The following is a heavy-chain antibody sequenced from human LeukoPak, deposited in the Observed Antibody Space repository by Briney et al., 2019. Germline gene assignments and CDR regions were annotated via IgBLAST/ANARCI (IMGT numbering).Heavy chain of an antibody. V-gene: IGHV4-59*01. J-gene: IGHJ4*02. CDR2: LHYTGST. D-gene: IGHD3-3*01. Sequence: SETLSLTCTVSGGSISNYYWNWIRQPPGKGLEWIGYLHYTGSTTHNPSLKSRVTISVDMSKNQLSLNRSSVTAADTADYYCAGGSRTIFETTYFDSWGQEILVTVS. CDR3: AGGSRTIFETTYFDS. CDR1: GGSISNYY.